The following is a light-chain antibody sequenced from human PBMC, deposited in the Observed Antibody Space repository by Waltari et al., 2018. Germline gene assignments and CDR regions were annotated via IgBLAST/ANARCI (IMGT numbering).Light chain of an antibody. CDR1: STDIGCCNL. Sequence: QSALTQPASVSGSPGQSVTISCTGPSTDIGCCNLASWYQQHPGKAPKLIIYEVSNRPSGISHRFSGSKSGNTATLTISGLQAEDEAHYYCSSYRGSSTVVFGGGTKLTVL. J-gene: IGLJ2*01. CDR3: SSYRGSSTVV. CDR2: EVS. V-gene: IGLV2-14*01.